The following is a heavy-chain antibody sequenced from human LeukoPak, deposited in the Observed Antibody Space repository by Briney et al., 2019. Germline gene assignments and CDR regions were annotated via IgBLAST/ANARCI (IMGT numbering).Heavy chain of an antibody. CDR2: ISSSSSSI. Sequence: GGSLRLSCAASGFIFSGYSMNWVRQAPGKGLEWVSSISSSSSSIYYADSVKGRFTISRDNTKKSLYLQMNSLRAEDTAVYYCAREGATAGSGYYFDYWGQGSLVTVSS. J-gene: IGHJ4*02. V-gene: IGHV3-21*01. CDR3: AREGATAGSGYYFDY. CDR1: GFIFSGYS. D-gene: IGHD6-13*01.